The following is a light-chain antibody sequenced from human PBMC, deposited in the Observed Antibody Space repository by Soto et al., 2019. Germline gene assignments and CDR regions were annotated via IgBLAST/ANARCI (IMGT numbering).Light chain of an antibody. Sequence: DIQMTQSPSTLSAGVGDRVTITCRASQRISTYLNWCQQKPGKAPTLLIYAASSLQSGVPSRFSGGGSGTDFTLTINTLQPEDFATYFCQQCYSSPRTFGQGTKVDIK. CDR2: AAS. CDR1: QRISTY. CDR3: QQCYSSPRT. J-gene: IGKJ1*01. V-gene: IGKV1-39*01.